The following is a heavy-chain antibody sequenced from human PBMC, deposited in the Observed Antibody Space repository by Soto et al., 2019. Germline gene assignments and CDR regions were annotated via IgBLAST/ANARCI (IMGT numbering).Heavy chain of an antibody. CDR3: ARDYGGNSGSNAFDI. Sequence: QLQLQESGSGLVKPSQTLSLTCAVSGGSISIAGYSWSWIRQPPGKGLEWIGYFYHSGSTFYNPSRKSRVTISVDRSKNQFSLKLSSVTAADTAVYYCARDYGGNSGSNAFDIWGQGTMVTVSS. CDR1: GGSISIAGYS. CDR2: FYHSGST. D-gene: IGHD4-17*01. V-gene: IGHV4-30-2*01. J-gene: IGHJ3*02.